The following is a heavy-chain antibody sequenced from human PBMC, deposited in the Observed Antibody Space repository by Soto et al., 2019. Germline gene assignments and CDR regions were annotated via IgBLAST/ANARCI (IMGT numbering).Heavy chain of an antibody. CDR2: INLDDSDT. D-gene: IGHD3-22*01. CDR1: GDTFSSFW. J-gene: IGHJ6*02. V-gene: IGHV5-51*01. Sequence: GESLKISCKASGDTFSSFWITWVRQVPEKGLEWMGTINLDDSDTTYSPSFQGQVTISADKSLNTAYLQWNSLKASDTAIFFCAKSDYFHTSGSLYGLDVWGQGTTVTVSS. CDR3: AKSDYFHTSGSLYGLDV.